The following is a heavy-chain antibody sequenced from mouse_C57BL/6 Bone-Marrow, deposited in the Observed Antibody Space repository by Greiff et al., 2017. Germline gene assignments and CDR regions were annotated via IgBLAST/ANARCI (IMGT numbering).Heavy chain of an antibody. CDR1: GYAFTNYL. CDR2: INPGSGGT. V-gene: IGHV1-54*01. CDR3: ARRGGNYLVYDFDY. J-gene: IGHJ2*01. D-gene: IGHD2-1*01. Sequence: QVQLQQSGAELVRPGTSVKVSCKASGYAFTNYLIGWVKQRPGQGLEWIGVINPGSGGTNYNEKFKGKATLTADKSSSTAYMQLSSLTSEDSAVYFCARRGGNYLVYDFDYWGQGTTLTVSS.